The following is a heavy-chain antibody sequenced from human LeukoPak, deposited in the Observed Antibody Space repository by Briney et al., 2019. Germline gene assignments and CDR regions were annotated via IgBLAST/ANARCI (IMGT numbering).Heavy chain of an antibody. CDR2: ISYDGSNK. CDR3: AKGITMVRGPEPNFDY. D-gene: IGHD3-10*01. V-gene: IGHV3-30*18. Sequence: GRSLRLSCAASGFTFSSYGMHWVRQAPGKGLEWVAVISYDGSNKYYVDSVKGRFTISRDNSKNTLYLQMNSLRAEDTAVYYCAKGITMVRGPEPNFDYWGQGTLVTVSS. J-gene: IGHJ4*02. CDR1: GFTFSSYG.